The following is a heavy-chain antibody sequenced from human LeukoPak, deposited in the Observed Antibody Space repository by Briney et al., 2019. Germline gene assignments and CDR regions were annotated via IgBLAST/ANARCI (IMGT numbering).Heavy chain of an antibody. CDR3: ARVRKYFDL. V-gene: IGHV4-34*01. Sequence: SETLSLTCAVYGGSFSGYYWSWIRQPPGKGLEWIGEINYSGSTNYNPSLESRVTISVDTSKNQFSLKLSSVTAADMAVYYCARVRKYFDLCGRGTLVTVSS. CDR1: GGSFSGYY. CDR2: INYSGST. D-gene: IGHD1-14*01. J-gene: IGHJ2*01.